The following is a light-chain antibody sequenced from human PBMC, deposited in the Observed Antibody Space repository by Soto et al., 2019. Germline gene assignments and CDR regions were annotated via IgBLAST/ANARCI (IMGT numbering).Light chain of an antibody. Sequence: IKMTQSPSTLSASVGDTVTITCRASHTISRWMAWYQHKPGKAPKLLIYKASSLESGVPSRFSGSGSGTEFTLTISSLQPDDFATYYCQQYNSGFGQGTKVEVK. CDR3: QQYNSG. CDR2: KAS. V-gene: IGKV1-5*03. CDR1: HTISRW. J-gene: IGKJ1*01.